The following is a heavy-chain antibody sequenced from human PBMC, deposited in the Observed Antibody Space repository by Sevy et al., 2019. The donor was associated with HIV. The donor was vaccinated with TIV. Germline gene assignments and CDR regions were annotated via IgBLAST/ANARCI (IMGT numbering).Heavy chain of an antibody. CDR1: GFTFSSYG. J-gene: IGHJ4*02. Sequence: GGSLRLSCAASGFTFSSYGMHWVRQAPGKGLEWVAVIWYVGSNKYYADSVKGRFTISRDNSKNTLYLQMNSLRAEDTAVYYCARDRTGQWLVDYWGQGTLVTVSS. D-gene: IGHD6-19*01. V-gene: IGHV3-33*01. CDR2: IWYVGSNK. CDR3: ARDRTGQWLVDY.